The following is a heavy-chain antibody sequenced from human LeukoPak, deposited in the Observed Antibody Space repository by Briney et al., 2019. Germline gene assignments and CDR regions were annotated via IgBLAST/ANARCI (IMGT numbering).Heavy chain of an antibody. D-gene: IGHD3-22*01. CDR3: AKDPLATYYYDSSGYTGAYFDY. J-gene: IGHJ4*02. V-gene: IGHV3-21*04. CDR2: ISSSSSYI. Sequence: GGSLRLSCAASGFTFSSYSMNWVRQAPGKGLEWVSSISSSSSYIYYADSVKGRFTISRDNAKNSLYLQMNSLRAEDTAVYYCAKDPLATYYYDSSGYTGAYFDYWGQGILVTVSS. CDR1: GFTFSSYS.